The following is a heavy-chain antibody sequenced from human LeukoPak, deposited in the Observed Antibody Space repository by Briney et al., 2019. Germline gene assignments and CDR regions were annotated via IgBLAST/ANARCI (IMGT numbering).Heavy chain of an antibody. CDR2: ITSSGRTI. Sequence: PGGSLRLSCAASGFTLRSNWMSWVRQAPGKGLEWVSYITSSGRTIYYAGSVKGRFTISRDNAKNSLYLQMNSLRAEDTAVYYCARGGGSGSYYNEYVDYWGQGTLVTVSS. J-gene: IGHJ4*02. V-gene: IGHV3-48*03. D-gene: IGHD3-10*01. CDR3: ARGGGSGSYYNEYVDY. CDR1: GFTLRSNW.